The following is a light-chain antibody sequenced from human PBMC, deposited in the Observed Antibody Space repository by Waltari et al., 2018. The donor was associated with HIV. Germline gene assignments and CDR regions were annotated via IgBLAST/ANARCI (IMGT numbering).Light chain of an antibody. V-gene: IGLV1-47*01. J-gene: IGLJ3*02. CDR3: AAWDDSLSGPV. Sequence: QSVLTQPPSASGTPGQRVTISCSGSSSNIGNNYVYWYHQLPGTAPKLLIYRSNQRPSGVPDRFSGSESGTSASLAISGLRSEDEADYYCAAWDDSLSGPVFGGGTKLTVL. CDR2: RSN. CDR1: SSNIGNNY.